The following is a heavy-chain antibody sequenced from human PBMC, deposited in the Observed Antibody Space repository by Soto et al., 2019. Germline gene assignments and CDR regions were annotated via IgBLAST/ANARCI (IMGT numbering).Heavy chain of an antibody. D-gene: IGHD3-10*01. CDR2: IYYSGST. J-gene: IGHJ5*02. CDR1: SGSISSSSYY. Sequence: TETLSLTCTVSSGSISSSSYYWGWIRQPPGKGREWIGSIYYSGSTYYNPSLKSRVTISVDTSKNQFSLKLSSVTAADTAVYYCARHSDYGSGSYYWFDPWGQGTLVTVS. V-gene: IGHV4-39*01. CDR3: ARHSDYGSGSYYWFDP.